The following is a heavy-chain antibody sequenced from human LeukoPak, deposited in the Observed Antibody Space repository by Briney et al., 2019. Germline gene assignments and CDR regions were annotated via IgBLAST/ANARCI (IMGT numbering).Heavy chain of an antibody. Sequence: SQTLSLTCTVSGGSISSGDYYWSWIRQYPGRDLEWIGYILYSGNAYFNPSLKSRATMSVDTSKNQFSLRLRSVTAADTAIYYCARENSGSYLRKWFDPWGQGSLVTVSS. CDR3: ARENSGSYLRKWFDP. CDR2: ILYSGNA. D-gene: IGHD1-26*01. V-gene: IGHV4-31*03. CDR1: GGSISSGDYY. J-gene: IGHJ5*02.